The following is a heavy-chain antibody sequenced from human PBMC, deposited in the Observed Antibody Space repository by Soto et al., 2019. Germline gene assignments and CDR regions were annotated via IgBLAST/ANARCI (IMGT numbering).Heavy chain of an antibody. CDR2: ISYYGSNK. Sequence: PGRALRLACAFLGFTFSSYGMHWGRQAPGKGLEWVAVISYYGSNKYYVATAKGQFTIPRDNSKNTPYLQMNGLRAEDTAVYYCAKVVCGGNCYTHAFDLGGPGTRVTV. V-gene: IGHV3-30*18. J-gene: IGHJ3*01. D-gene: IGHD2-21*02. CDR3: AKVVCGGNCYTHAFDL. CDR1: GFTFSSYG.